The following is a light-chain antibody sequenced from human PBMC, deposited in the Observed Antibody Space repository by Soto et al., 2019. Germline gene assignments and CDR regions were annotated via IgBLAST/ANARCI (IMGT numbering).Light chain of an antibody. CDR1: QSVSSSY. Sequence: EIVLTQSPGTLSLSPGERATLSCRASQSVSSSYLAWYQQKPGQAPRLLISGASSTATGIPDWFSGSGSGTDFTLTISRLEPEDFAIYYCQQYGNSPITFGQGTRLEIK. J-gene: IGKJ5*01. CDR3: QQYGNSPIT. CDR2: GAS. V-gene: IGKV3-20*01.